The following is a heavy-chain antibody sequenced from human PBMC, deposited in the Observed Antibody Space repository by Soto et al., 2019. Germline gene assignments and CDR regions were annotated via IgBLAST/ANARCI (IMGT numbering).Heavy chain of an antibody. CDR1: GFTFSSYS. CDR3: ARVLRYFDWLARPLFDY. J-gene: IGHJ4*02. V-gene: IGHV3-21*01. Sequence: PGGSLRLSCAASGFTFSSYSMNWVRQAPGKGLEWVSSISSSSSYIYYADSVKGRFTISRDNAKNSLYLQMNSLRAEDTAVYYCARVLRYFDWLARPLFDYWGQGTLVTVSS. D-gene: IGHD3-9*01. CDR2: ISSSSSYI.